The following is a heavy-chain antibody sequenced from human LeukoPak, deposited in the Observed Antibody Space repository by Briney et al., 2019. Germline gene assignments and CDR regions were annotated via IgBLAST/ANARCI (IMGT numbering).Heavy chain of an antibody. CDR2: MNPNSGNT. CDR3: ARDYCSSTSCYSLFDY. V-gene: IGHV1-8*02. D-gene: IGHD2-2*01. CDR1: GYTFTGYY. Sequence: ASVKVSCKASGYTFTGYYMHWVRQATGQGLEWMGWMNPNSGNTGYAQKFQGRVTMTRNTSISTAYKELSSLRSEDTAVYYCARDYCSSTSCYSLFDYWGQGTLVTVSS. J-gene: IGHJ4*02.